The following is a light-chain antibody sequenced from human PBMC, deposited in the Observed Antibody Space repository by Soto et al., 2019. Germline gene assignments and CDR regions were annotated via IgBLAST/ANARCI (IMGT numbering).Light chain of an antibody. CDR2: AAS. CDR1: QGISNY. J-gene: IGKJ1*01. V-gene: IGKV1-27*01. Sequence: IQMTQSPSSLSAYVGDRVTITCRASQGISNYLAWYQQKPGKVPKLLIYAASTLQSGVPSRFSGSGSGTEFTLTISSLQPDDFATYYCQQYHASWTFGQGTKVDIK. CDR3: QQYHASWT.